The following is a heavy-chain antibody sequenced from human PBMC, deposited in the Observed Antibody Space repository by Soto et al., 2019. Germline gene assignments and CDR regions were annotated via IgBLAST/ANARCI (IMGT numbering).Heavy chain of an antibody. CDR2: IGTAGDT. Sequence: EVQLVESGGGLVQPGGSLRLSCAASGFTFSSYDMHWVRQATGKGLEWVSAIGTAGDTYYPGSVKGRFTISRENAKNSLYLQMNSLRAEDTAVYYCARGIMALQTPLDYWGQGTLVTVSS. D-gene: IGHD1-1*01. J-gene: IGHJ4*02. CDR3: ARGIMALQTPLDY. CDR1: GFTFSSYD. V-gene: IGHV3-13*01.